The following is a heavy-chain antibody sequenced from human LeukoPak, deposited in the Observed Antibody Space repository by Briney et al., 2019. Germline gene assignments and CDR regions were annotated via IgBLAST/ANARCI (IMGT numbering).Heavy chain of an antibody. D-gene: IGHD5-24*01. CDR3: ARVRARWLQESFDY. Sequence: GGSLRLSCAASGSTFSSYWMSWVRQAPGKGLEWVANIKQDGSEKYYVDSVKGRFTISRDNAKNSLYLQMNSLRAEDTAVYYCARVRARWLQESFDYWGQGTLVTVSS. J-gene: IGHJ4*02. CDR1: GSTFSSYW. V-gene: IGHV3-7*01. CDR2: IKQDGSEK.